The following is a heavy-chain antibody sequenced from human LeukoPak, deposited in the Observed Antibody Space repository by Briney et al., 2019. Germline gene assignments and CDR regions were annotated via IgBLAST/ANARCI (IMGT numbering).Heavy chain of an antibody. J-gene: IGHJ4*02. V-gene: IGHV1-24*01. CDR1: GYTLTELS. CDR3: ARVDSGSYSHFDY. CDR2: FDPEDGET. Sequence: ASVKVSCKVSGYTLTELSMHWVRQAPGKGLEWMGGFDPEDGETIYAQKFQGRVTMTRDTSTSTVYMELSSLRSEDTAVYYCARVDSGSYSHFDYWGQGTLVTVSS. D-gene: IGHD1-26*01.